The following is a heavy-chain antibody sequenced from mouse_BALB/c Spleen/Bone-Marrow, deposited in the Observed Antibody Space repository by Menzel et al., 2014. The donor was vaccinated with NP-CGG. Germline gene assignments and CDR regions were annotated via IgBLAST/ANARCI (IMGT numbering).Heavy chain of an antibody. D-gene: IGHD1-1*01. CDR2: IWAGGST. V-gene: IGHV2-9*02. J-gene: IGHJ4*01. Sequence: VQLQQSGPGLVAPSQSLSISCTVSGFSLTSYGVHWVRQPPGQGLEWLGAIWAGGSTNYNSALMSRLTISKDNSKSQVFLKINSLQTDDTAMYYCAREGRGYYGSSGAAMDYWGQGTKVTVSS. CDR1: GFSLTSYG. CDR3: AREGRGYYGSSGAAMDY.